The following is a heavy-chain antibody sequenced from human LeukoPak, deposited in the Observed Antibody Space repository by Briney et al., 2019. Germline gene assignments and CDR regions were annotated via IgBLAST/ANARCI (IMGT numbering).Heavy chain of an antibody. V-gene: IGHV3-23*01. CDR1: GFTFSNYA. CDR3: AKVRDSATVTGRFDN. D-gene: IGHD4-17*01. CDR2: ISGGGGST. J-gene: IGHJ5*02. Sequence: HPGGSLRLSCAASGFTFSNYALSWVRQAPGKGLEWVSVISGGGGSTYYADSVRGRFTISRDKSKNTLYLQTDSLRAEDTAVYYCAKVRDSATVTGRFDNWGQGTMVTVSS.